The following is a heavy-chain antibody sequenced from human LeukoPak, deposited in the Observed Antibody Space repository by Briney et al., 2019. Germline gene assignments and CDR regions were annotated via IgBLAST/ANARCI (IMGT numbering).Heavy chain of an antibody. D-gene: IGHD2-2*01. Sequence: SVKVSCKASGGTFSSYATSWVRQAPGQGLEWMGGIIPIFGTGNYAQKFQGRVTITTDESTSTAYMELSSLRSEDTAVYYCARAPPHCSSTSCPVYGAFDIWGQGTMVTVSS. CDR3: ARAPPHCSSTSCPVYGAFDI. V-gene: IGHV1-69*05. J-gene: IGHJ3*02. CDR2: IIPIFGTG. CDR1: GGTFSSYA.